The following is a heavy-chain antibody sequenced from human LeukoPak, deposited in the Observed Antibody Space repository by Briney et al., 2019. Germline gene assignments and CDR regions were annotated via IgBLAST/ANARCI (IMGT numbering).Heavy chain of an antibody. D-gene: IGHD3-10*01. CDR1: GGSLSGSY. J-gene: IGHJ4*02. CDR3: ARSELLWFGGVKSGFDY. CDR2: IFNNANT. Sequence: SETLSLTCTVSGGSLSGSYWSWVRQPPGKGLEWIGYIFNNANTNYNPSLKSRVTISLDSSKKQFSLKLSSVTAADTAVYYCARSELLWFGGVKSGFDYWGQGTLVTVSS. V-gene: IGHV4-59*01.